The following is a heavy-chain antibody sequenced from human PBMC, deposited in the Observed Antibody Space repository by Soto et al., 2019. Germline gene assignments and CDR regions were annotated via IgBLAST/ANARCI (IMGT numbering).Heavy chain of an antibody. CDR1: GFTFSSYW. CDR3: ARDSSGWINWFDP. D-gene: IGHD6-19*01. J-gene: IGHJ5*02. Sequence: EVQLVESGGGLVQPGGSLKVSCAASGFTFSSYWMSWVRQAPGKGLEWVANIKQDGSEKYYVDSVKGRFTISRDNAKNSLYLQMNSLRGEDTAVYYCARDSSGWINWFDPCGQGTLVTVSS. CDR2: IKQDGSEK. V-gene: IGHV3-7*01.